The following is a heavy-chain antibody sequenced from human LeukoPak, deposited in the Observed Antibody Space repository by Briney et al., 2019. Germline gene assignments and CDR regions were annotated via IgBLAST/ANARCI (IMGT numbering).Heavy chain of an antibody. CDR2: ISGSGGST. D-gene: IGHD3-3*01. Sequence: GGSLRLSCAASGFTFSSYAMSWVRQAPGKGLEWVSAISGSGGSTYYADSVKGRFTISRDNSKNTLYLQMNSLRAADTAVYYCAKDGPDDFWTGYDYWGQGTLVTVSS. CDR1: GFTFSSYA. V-gene: IGHV3-23*01. J-gene: IGHJ4*02. CDR3: AKDGPDDFWTGYDY.